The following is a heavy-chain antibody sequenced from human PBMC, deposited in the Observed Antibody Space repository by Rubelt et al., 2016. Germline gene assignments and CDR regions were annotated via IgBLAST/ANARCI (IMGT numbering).Heavy chain of an antibody. CDR2: IIPIFGTA. Sequence: QVQLVQSGAEVKKPGSSVMVSCKASGGTFRSYAISWVRQAPGQGLEWMGGIIPIFGTATYAQKFQGRVTMTEDTSTDTAYMELSSLRSEDTAVYYCARRQQLGPFDYWGQGTLVTVSS. CDR3: ARRQQLGPFDY. CDR1: GGTFRSYA. V-gene: IGHV1-69*06. J-gene: IGHJ4*02. D-gene: IGHD6-13*01.